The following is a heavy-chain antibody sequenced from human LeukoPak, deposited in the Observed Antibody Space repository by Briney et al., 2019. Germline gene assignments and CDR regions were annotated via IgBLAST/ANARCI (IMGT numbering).Heavy chain of an antibody. J-gene: IGHJ4*02. CDR2: IYSGGNT. CDR3: ARGRYSSGWYGVDY. V-gene: IGHV3-53*01. CDR1: GFTVSSNY. Sequence: GGSLRLSCAASGFTVSSNYMSWVRQAPGKGLEWVSVIYSGGNTYYADSVKGRFTISRDNSKNTLYLQMNSLRAEDTAVYYCARGRYSSGWYGVDYWGQGTLVTVSS. D-gene: IGHD6-19*01.